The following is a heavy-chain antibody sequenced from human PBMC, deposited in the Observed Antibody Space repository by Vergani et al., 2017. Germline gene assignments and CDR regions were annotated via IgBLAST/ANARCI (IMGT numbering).Heavy chain of an antibody. V-gene: IGHV3-33*01. J-gene: IGHJ6*02. CDR2: IWYDGSNK. D-gene: IGHD2-2*01. Sequence: QVQLVESGGGVVQPGRSLRLSCAASGFTFSSYGMHWVRQAPGKGLEWVAVIWYDGSNKYYADSVKGRFTISRDNSKNTLYLQMNSLRAEDTAVYYCARFCRLPVPKDVWGQGTTVTVSS. CDR3: ARFCRLPVPKDV. CDR1: GFTFSSYG.